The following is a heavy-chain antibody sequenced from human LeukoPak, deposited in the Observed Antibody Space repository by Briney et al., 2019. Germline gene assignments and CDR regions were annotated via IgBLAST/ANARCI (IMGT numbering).Heavy chain of an antibody. CDR1: GGSISGSNYY. V-gene: IGHV4-39*07. J-gene: IGHJ5*02. Sequence: SETLSLTCTVSGGSISGSNYYWDWIRQPPGKGLEWIGEIYHSGSTNYNPSLKSRVTISVDKSKNQFSLKLSSVTAADTAVYYCASALGYSSGLAVGLDPWGQGTLVTVSS. CDR2: IYHSGST. D-gene: IGHD6-19*01. CDR3: ASALGYSSGLAVGLDP.